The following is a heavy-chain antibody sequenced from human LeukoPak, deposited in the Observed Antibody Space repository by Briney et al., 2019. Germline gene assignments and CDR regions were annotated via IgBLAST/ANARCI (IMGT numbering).Heavy chain of an antibody. J-gene: IGHJ6*03. V-gene: IGHV1-69*05. D-gene: IGHD6-13*01. CDR2: IIPIFGTA. Sequence: GASVKVSCKASGGTFSSYAISWVRQAPGQGLEWMGGIIPIFGTANYAQKFQGRVTITTDESTSTAYMELSSLRSEDTAVYYCAIERIKAAGRHYYYYMDVWGKGTTVTVSS. CDR3: AIERIKAAGRHYYYYMDV. CDR1: GGTFSSYA.